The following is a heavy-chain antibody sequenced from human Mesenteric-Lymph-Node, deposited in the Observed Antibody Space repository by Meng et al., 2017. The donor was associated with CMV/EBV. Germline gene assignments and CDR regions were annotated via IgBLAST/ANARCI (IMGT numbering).Heavy chain of an antibody. CDR3: ARISAYWYFDL. Sequence: SCKASGYTFTSYGIIWVRQAPGQGLEWMGWISVNNGNTNYAQKLQGRVTMTTDTSTSTAYMELRSLRSDDTAVYYCARISAYWYFDLWGRGTLVTVSS. CDR1: GYTFTSYG. CDR2: ISVNNGNT. V-gene: IGHV1-18*04. J-gene: IGHJ2*01.